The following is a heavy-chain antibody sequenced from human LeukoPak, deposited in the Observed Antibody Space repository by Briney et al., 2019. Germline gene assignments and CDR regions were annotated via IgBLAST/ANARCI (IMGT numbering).Heavy chain of an antibody. CDR3: AKDRTVGASYWYFDL. D-gene: IGHD1-26*01. Sequence: GGSLRLSCAASGFTLSNYTMNWVRQAPGKGLEWVSYIGRSGSAIYCADSVKGRFTISRDSSENTLFLHMNTLRAEDTAIYYCAKDRTVGASYWYFDLWGRGTLVTVSS. CDR1: GFTLSNYT. CDR2: IGRSGSAI. J-gene: IGHJ2*01. V-gene: IGHV3-48*01.